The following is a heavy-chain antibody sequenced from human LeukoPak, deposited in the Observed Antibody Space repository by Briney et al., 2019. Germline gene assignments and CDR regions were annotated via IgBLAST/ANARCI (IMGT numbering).Heavy chain of an antibody. J-gene: IGHJ4*02. V-gene: IGHV1-46*01. Sequence: ASVKVSCKASGYTFTSYYMHWVRQAPGQGLEWMGIINPSGGSTSYAQKFQGRVTMTRDMSTSTVYMELSSLRSEDTAVYYCARDRGQQQLFFDYWGQGTLVTVS. CDR2: INPSGGST. CDR3: ARDRGQQQLFFDY. CDR1: GYTFTSYY. D-gene: IGHD6-13*01.